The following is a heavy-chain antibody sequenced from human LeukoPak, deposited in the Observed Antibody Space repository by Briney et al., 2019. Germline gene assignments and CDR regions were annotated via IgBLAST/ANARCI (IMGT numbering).Heavy chain of an antibody. V-gene: IGHV1-2*06. D-gene: IGHD6-25*01. CDR1: GYTFTGYY. CDR3: ARDLLAAAPHFDP. CDR2: INPNSGGT. J-gene: IGHJ5*02. Sequence: ASVKVSCKASGYTFTGYYMHWVRQAPGQGLEWMGRINPNSGGTNYAQKFQGRVTMTRDTSISTAYMELSRLRSDDTAVYYCARDLLAAAPHFDPWGQGTLVTVSS.